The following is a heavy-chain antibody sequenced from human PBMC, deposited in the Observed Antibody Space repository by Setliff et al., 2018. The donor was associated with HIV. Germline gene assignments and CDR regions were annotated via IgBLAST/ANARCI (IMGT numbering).Heavy chain of an antibody. J-gene: IGHJ4*02. V-gene: IGHV3-23*01. CDR1: GFTFINSA. Sequence: GYLRLSCAVSGFTFINSAMSWVRQAPGKGLEWVSSIATNGGSTYYAASVQGRFTLSSDNSNNAVYLQMNSLRAEDTAVYYCVQGGLSSGWGSFWGQGTLVTVSS. CDR3: VQGGLSSGWGSF. D-gene: IGHD6-25*01. CDR2: IATNGGST.